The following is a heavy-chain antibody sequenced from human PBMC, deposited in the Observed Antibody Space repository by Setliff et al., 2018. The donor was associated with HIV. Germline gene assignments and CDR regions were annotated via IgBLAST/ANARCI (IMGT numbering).Heavy chain of an antibody. CDR1: GGSFSGYY. V-gene: IGHV4-34*01. CDR3: ARDRYTWNYGKNYMDV. CDR2: INHSGST. Sequence: SETLSLTCAVYGGSFSGYYWSWIRQPPGKGLEWIGEINHSGSTNYNPSLKSRVTISVDTSKNQFSLKLSSATAADTAVYYCARDRYTWNYGKNYMDVWGKGTTVTVSS. J-gene: IGHJ6*03. D-gene: IGHD1-7*01.